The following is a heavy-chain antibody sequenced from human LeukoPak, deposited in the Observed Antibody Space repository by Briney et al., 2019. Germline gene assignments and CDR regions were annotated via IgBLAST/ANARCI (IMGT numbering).Heavy chain of an antibody. D-gene: IGHD4-17*01. V-gene: IGHV1-2*02. CDR3: ARDPYGDNHLDY. CDR1: GYTFTYYY. J-gene: IGHJ4*02. CDR2: INPDSGDT. Sequence: ASVKVSCKASGYTFTYYYIHWVRQAPGQGLEWMGWINPDSGDTKYVQKFQGRVTMTRDTSISTAYIDLSSLRSADTAVYYCARDPYGDNHLDYWGQGTLVTVSS.